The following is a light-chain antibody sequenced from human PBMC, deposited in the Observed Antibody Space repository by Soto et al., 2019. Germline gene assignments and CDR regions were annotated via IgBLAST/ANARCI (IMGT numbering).Light chain of an antibody. J-gene: IGKJ1*01. V-gene: IGKV3-20*01. CDR2: GTS. Sequence: EIVLTQSPGTLSLSPGERATLSCRASEPVSKSFLAWYQQKRGQAPRLLIYGTSTRATGIPVRFSGSGSGTDFTLTISSLQPEDFAVYFCHQDFNLPWTFGQGTKVDIK. CDR1: EPVSKSF. CDR3: HQDFNLPWT.